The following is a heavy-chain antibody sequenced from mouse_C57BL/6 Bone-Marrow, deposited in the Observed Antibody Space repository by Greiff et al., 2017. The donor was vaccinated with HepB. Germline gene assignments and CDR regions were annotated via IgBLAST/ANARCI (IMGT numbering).Heavy chain of an antibody. J-gene: IGHJ2*01. CDR2: INPNNGGT. CDR1: GYTFTDYN. V-gene: IGHV1-18*01. CDR3: ARPRIYYYGSSYYFDY. Sequence: VQLQQSGPELVKPGASVKIPCKASGYTFTDYNMDWVKQSHGKSLEWIGDINPNNGGTIYNQKFKGKATLTVDKSSSTAYMELRSLTSEDTAVYYCARPRIYYYGSSYYFDYWGQGTTLTVSS. D-gene: IGHD1-1*01.